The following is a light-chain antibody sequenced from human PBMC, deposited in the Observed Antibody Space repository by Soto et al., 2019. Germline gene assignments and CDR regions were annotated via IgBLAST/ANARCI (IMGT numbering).Light chain of an antibody. CDR2: SNN. Sequence: QSVLTQSPSVSAAPGQQVTISCSGSRSNIGNNYVSWYQHLPGTAPRVLIYSNNQRPSGVPDRFSGSKSGTSASLAVSGLQSDDEGDYFCSAWEDTLNGPVFGRGTKLTVL. V-gene: IGLV1-44*01. J-gene: IGLJ3*02. CDR1: RSNIGNNY. CDR3: SAWEDTLNGPV.